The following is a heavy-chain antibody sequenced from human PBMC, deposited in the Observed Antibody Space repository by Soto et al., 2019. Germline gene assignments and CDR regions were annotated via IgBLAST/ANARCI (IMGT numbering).Heavy chain of an antibody. J-gene: IGHJ4*02. V-gene: IGHV4-30-4*01. CDR1: GDSISSDDYY. CDR2: IYYSGGT. D-gene: IGHD5-18*01. CDR3: ARELRGYSYGPGDVY. Sequence: SETLSLTCTVSGDSISSDDYYWNWIRQPPGKGLEWIGYIYYSGGTYYNPSLKSRVSISIDTSKNQFSLELSSVTAADTAVYFCARELRGYSYGPGDVYWGQGTLVTVSS.